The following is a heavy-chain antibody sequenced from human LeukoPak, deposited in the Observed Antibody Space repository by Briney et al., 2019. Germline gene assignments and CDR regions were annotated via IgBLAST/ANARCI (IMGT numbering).Heavy chain of an antibody. D-gene: IGHD4-17*01. CDR1: GGSISNYY. Sequence: PSETLSLTCTVSGGSISNYYWSWIRQPAGKGLEWIGRIYTSGSTNYNPSLKSRVTISVDKSKNQFSLKLSSVTAADTAVYYCARESELYGDDDYWGQGTLVTVSS. CDR2: IYTSGST. V-gene: IGHV4-4*07. J-gene: IGHJ4*02. CDR3: ARESELYGDDDY.